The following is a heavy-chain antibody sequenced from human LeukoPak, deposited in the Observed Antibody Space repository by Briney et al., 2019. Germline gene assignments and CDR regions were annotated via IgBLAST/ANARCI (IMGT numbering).Heavy chain of an antibody. CDR2: ISGSGGST. J-gene: IGHJ3*02. V-gene: IGHV3-23*01. CDR3: ATPGGRIVGATAFDI. CDR1: GFTFSSYA. D-gene: IGHD1-26*01. Sequence: GGSLRLSCAASGFTFSSYAMSWVRQAPGKGLEWVSAISGSGGSTYYADSVKGRFTISRDNSKNTLYLQMNSLRAEDTAVYYYATPGGRIVGATAFDIWGQGTMVTVSS.